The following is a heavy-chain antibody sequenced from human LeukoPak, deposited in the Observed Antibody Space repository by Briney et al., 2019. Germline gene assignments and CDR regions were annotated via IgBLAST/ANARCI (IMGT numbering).Heavy chain of an antibody. CDR2: IRYDGGNK. D-gene: IGHD6-13*01. CDR3: AKPGSSSFDY. V-gene: IGHV3-30*02. CDR1: GFNFISYA. J-gene: IGHJ4*02. Sequence: PGGSLRLSCAASGFNFISYAMNWVRQAPGKGLEWVAFIRYDGGNKYYAESVKGRFTISRDNSMNTLYLQMNSLRAEDTAGYYCAKPGSSSFDYWGQGTLVTVSS.